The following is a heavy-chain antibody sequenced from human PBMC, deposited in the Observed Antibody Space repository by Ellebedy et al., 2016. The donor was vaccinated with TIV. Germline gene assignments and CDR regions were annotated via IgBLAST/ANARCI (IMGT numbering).Heavy chain of an antibody. J-gene: IGHJ6*02. CDR1: GFNFSTHT. V-gene: IGHV3-66*01. CDR2: IYSDAAT. CDR3: ARGFRFGMDV. Sequence: PGGSLRLSCAASGFNFSTHTMNWVRQAPGKGLEWLSVIYSDAATYYADSVKGRFTISRDNSKNTLYLQMNSLRAEDTAVYYCARGFRFGMDVWGQGTTVTVSS. D-gene: IGHD3-10*01.